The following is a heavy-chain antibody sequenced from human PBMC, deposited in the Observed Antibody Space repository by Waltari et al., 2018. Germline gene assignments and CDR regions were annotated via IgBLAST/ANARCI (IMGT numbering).Heavy chain of an antibody. D-gene: IGHD3-3*01. CDR3: AIQRWTGIFGAFDI. CDR2: IYTSGST. J-gene: IGHJ3*02. V-gene: IGHV4-61*02. CDR1: GGSISSGSYY. Sequence: QVQLQESGPGLVKPSQTLSLTCTVSGGSISSGSYYWSWIRQPAGKGLEWIGRIYTSGSTNYNPSLKSRVTMSVDTSKNQFSLKLSSVTAADTAVYYCAIQRWTGIFGAFDIWGQGTMVTVSS.